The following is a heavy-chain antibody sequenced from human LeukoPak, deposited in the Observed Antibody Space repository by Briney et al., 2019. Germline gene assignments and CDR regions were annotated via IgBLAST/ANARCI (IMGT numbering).Heavy chain of an antibody. CDR1: GYSISSGYF. J-gene: IGHJ5*02. CDR2: IYHSGTT. Sequence: SETLSLTCTVSGYSISSGYFWGWVRQPPGKGLEWIGSIYHSGTTYYNPSLKSRVTISVDTSKNQFSLKLTSVTAADTAVYYCARGYSSSWYFNWFDPWGQGTLVTVSS. CDR3: ARGYSSSWYFNWFDP. V-gene: IGHV4-38-2*02. D-gene: IGHD6-13*01.